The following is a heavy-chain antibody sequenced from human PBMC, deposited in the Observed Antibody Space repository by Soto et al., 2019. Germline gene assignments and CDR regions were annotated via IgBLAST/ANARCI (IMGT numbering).Heavy chain of an antibody. V-gene: IGHV1-8*01. CDR2: MNPNSGNT. Sequence: ASVKVSCKASGYTFTSYDINWVRQATGQGLEWMGWMNPNSGNTGYAQKFQGRVTMTRNTSISTAYMELSSLRSEDTAVYYCARDWGPSQLLSVGVYYYGMDVSGQGTTVTVYS. CDR3: ARDWGPSQLLSVGVYYYGMDV. D-gene: IGHD2-2*01. CDR1: GYTFTSYD. J-gene: IGHJ6*02.